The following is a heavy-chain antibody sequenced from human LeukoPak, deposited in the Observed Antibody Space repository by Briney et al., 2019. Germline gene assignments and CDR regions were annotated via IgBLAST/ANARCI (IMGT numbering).Heavy chain of an antibody. V-gene: IGHV3-74*01. J-gene: IGHJ6*03. Sequence: GESLRLSCAASGFTFSSYWMHWVRQAPGKGLVWVSRINSDGNSKIYADSVKGRFTISRDNAKSSLYLQMNSLRAEDTAIYYCARDPYNGNYGDSYYYYMDVWGKGTTVTISS. CDR2: INSDGNSK. CDR1: GFTFSSYW. CDR3: ARDPYNGNYGDSYYYYMDV. D-gene: IGHD1-26*01.